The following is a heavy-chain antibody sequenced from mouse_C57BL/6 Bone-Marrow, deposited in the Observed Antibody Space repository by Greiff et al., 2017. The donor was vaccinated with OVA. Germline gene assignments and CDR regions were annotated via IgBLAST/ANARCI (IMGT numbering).Heavy chain of an antibody. CDR2: IDPETGGT. Sequence: QVHVKQSGAELVRPGASVTLSCKASGYTFTDYEMHWVKQTPVHGLEWIGAIDPETGGTAYNQKFKGKAILTADKSSSTAYMELRSLTSEDSAVYYCTRGGGLRYAMDYWGQGTSVTVSS. V-gene: IGHV1-15*01. D-gene: IGHD2-2*01. CDR3: TRGGGLRYAMDY. J-gene: IGHJ4*01. CDR1: GYTFTDYE.